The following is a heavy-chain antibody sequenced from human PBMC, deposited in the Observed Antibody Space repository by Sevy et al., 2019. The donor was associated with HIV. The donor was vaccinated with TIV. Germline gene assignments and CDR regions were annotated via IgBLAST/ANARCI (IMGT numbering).Heavy chain of an antibody. CDR2: IRSKASGGTT. CDR3: AKGGSGTGWFDP. D-gene: IGHD3-10*01. J-gene: IGHJ5*02. CDR1: GFNFGDYP. Sequence: GGFLRLSCRASGFNFGDYPMSWFRQAPGKGLAWVGFIRSKASGGTTQYAASVKGRFTISRDDSESIAYLQMNSLKIEETAVYYCAKGGSGTGWFDPWGQGTLVTVSS. V-gene: IGHV3-49*03.